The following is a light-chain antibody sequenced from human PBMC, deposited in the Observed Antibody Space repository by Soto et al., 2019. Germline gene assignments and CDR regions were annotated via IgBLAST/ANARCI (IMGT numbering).Light chain of an antibody. V-gene: IGKV3-20*01. CDR2: GAS. CDR3: QQYGGSPRT. Sequence: EIVLTQSPGTLSLSPGERATLSCRAGQSVSSSYLAWYQQKPGQAPRLLMYGASSRATGIPDRFSGSGSGTDFTLTISRLEPEDFAVYYCQQYGGSPRTFGQGTKVEIK. CDR1: QSVSSSY. J-gene: IGKJ1*01.